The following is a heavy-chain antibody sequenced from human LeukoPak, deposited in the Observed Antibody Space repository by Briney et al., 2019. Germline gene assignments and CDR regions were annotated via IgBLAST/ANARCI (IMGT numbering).Heavy chain of an antibody. CDR2: ISWNSGSI. J-gene: IGHJ3*02. CDR3: AKGRTLKGDLDAFDI. CDR1: GFTFDDYA. V-gene: IGHV3-9*01. Sequence: GGSLRLSCAASGFTFDDYAMHWVRQAPGKGLEWVSGISWNSGSIGYADSVKGRFTISRDNSKNTVYLQMNSLTAEDSAVFYCAKGRTLKGDLDAFDIWGQGTMVTVSS. D-gene: IGHD2/OR15-2a*01.